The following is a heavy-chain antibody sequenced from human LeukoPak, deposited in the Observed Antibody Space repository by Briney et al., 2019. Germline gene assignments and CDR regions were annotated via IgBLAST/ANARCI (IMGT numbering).Heavy chain of an antibody. CDR1: GFTFDDYA. J-gene: IGHJ4*02. V-gene: IGHV3-9*01. Sequence: GRSLRLSCAASGFTFDDYAMHWVRQAPGKGLEWVSGISWNSGSIGYADSVKGRFTISRDNAKNSLYLQMNSLRAEDTALYYCAKGQFFDYWGQGTLVTVSS. CDR2: ISWNSGSI. CDR3: AKGQFFDY.